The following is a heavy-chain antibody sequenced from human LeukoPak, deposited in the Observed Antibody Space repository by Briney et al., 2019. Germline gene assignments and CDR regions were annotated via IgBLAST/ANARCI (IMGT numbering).Heavy chain of an antibody. CDR3: ARGAVFQGNYDY. D-gene: IGHD3-10*01. Sequence: GGSLRLSCAAAGFTFSSSSINWVRQTPGKGLEWVSSISGESKYIYYADSVTGRFTISRDNAKNSLYLQMSTLRAEDTAVYYCARGAVFQGNYDYWGQGNQVTVSS. CDR1: GFTFSSSS. CDR2: ISGESKYI. V-gene: IGHV3-21*01. J-gene: IGHJ4*02.